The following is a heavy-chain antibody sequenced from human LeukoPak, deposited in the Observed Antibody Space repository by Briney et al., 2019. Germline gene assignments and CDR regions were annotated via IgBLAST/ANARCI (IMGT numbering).Heavy chain of an antibody. CDR1: GGTFSSYA. Sequence: GSSVKVSCKASGGTFSSYAISWVRQAPGQGVEWMGRIIPILGIANYAQKFQGRVTITADKSTSTAYMELSSLRSEDTAVYYCARDRVGANNWFDPWGQGTLVTVSS. CDR3: ARDRVGANNWFDP. J-gene: IGHJ5*02. V-gene: IGHV1-69*04. CDR2: IIPILGIA. D-gene: IGHD1-26*01.